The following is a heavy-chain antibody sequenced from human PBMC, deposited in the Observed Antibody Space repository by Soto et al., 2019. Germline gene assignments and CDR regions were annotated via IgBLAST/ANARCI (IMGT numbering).Heavy chain of an antibody. CDR3: AKDYDITMIVVVITPFDY. V-gene: IGHV3-23*01. D-gene: IGHD3-22*01. CDR2: ISGSGGST. Sequence: EVQLLESGGGLVQPGGSLRLSCAASGFTFSSYAMSWVRQAPGKGLEWVSAISGSGGSTYYADSVKGRFTISRDNSKNTLYLQMNSLRAEDTAVYYCAKDYDITMIVVVITPFDYWGQGTLVTVSS. CDR1: GFTFSSYA. J-gene: IGHJ4*02.